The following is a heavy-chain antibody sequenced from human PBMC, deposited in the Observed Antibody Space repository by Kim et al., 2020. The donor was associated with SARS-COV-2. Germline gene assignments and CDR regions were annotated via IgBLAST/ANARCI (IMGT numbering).Heavy chain of an antibody. CDR3: ARSHSAKASARRFYYYYGMDV. V-gene: IGHV3-30-3*01. J-gene: IGHJ6*02. D-gene: IGHD3-3*01. Sequence: GGSLRLSCAASGFTFSSYAMHWVRQAPGKGLEWVAVISYDGSNKYYADSVKGRFTISRDNSKNTLYLQMNSLRAEDTAVYYCARSHSAKASARRFYYYYGMDVWGQGTTVTVSS. CDR2: ISYDGSNK. CDR1: GFTFSSYA.